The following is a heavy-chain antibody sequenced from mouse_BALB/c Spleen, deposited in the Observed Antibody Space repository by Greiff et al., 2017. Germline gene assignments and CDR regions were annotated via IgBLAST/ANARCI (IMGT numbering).Heavy chain of an antibody. V-gene: IGHV1-7*01. CDR3: ARSTGTPY. Sequence: VKLMESGAELAKPGASVKMSCKASGYTFTSYWMHWVKQRPGQGLEWIGYINPSTGYTEYNQKFKDKATLTADKSSSTAYMQLSSLTSEDSAVYYCARSTGTPYWGQGTTLTVSS. J-gene: IGHJ2*01. CDR2: INPSTGYT. CDR1: GYTFTSYW. D-gene: IGHD4-1*01.